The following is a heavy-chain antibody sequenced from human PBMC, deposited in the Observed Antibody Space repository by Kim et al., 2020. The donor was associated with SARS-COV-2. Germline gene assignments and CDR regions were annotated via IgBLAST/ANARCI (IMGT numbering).Heavy chain of an antibody. V-gene: IGHV3-53*01. J-gene: IGHJ6*02. CDR2: IYSGGST. CDR3: ARDQGVRGVIKSSLLTSYYYYGMDV. D-gene: IGHD3-10*01. CDR1: GFTVSSNY. Sequence: GGSLRLSCAASGFTVSSNYMSWVRQAPGKGLEWVSVIYSGGSTYYADSVKGRFTISRDNSKNTLYLQMNSLRAEDTAVYYCARDQGVRGVIKSSLLTSYYYYGMDVWGQGTTVTVSS.